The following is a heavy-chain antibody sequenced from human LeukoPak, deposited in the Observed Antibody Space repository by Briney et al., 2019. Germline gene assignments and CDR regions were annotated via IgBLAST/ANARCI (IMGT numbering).Heavy chain of an antibody. CDR3: ARAGSGRFED. D-gene: IGHD6-19*01. Sequence: PGGSLRLSCAASGFTFSSYWMTWVRQAPGKGLEWVANIKEDGSEKYHVDSLKGRFIISRDNAKNSLYLQMNSLRVEDTAMYYCARAGSGRFEDWGQGTLVTVPS. J-gene: IGHJ4*02. CDR2: IKEDGSEK. CDR1: GFTFSSYW. V-gene: IGHV3-7*01.